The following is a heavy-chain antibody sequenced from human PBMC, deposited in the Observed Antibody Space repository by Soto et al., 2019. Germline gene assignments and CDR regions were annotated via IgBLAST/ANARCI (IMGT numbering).Heavy chain of an antibody. CDR2: VYDTGST. CDR3: ARYYCTSTACLYFDY. V-gene: IGHV4-59*01. Sequence: PSETLSLTCTVSGDSINSYYCICIRHPPGKGLEWIGYVYDTGSTNYNPSLKSRVTISVDTSKNQFSLRLRSVTAADTAVYYCARYYCTSTACLYFDYWGQGTLVTVSS. D-gene: IGHD2-2*01. J-gene: IGHJ4*02. CDR1: GDSINSYY.